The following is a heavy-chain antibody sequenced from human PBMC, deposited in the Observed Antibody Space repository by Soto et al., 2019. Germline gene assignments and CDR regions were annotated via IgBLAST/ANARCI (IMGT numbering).Heavy chain of an antibody. Sequence: SETLSLTCTVSGGSISSYYWSWIRQPPGKGLEWIGYIYYNGSTNYNPSLKSRVTISVDTSKNQFSLKLSSVTAADTAVYYCARDGWFGGNYYYYYMDVWGKGTTVTVSS. CDR2: IYYNGST. CDR1: GGSISSYY. J-gene: IGHJ6*03. D-gene: IGHD3-10*01. CDR3: ARDGWFGGNYYYYYMDV. V-gene: IGHV4-59*01.